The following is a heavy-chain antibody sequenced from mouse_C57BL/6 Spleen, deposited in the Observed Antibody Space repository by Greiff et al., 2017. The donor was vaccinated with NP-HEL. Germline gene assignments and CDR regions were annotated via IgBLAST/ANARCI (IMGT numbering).Heavy chain of an antibody. J-gene: IGHJ2*01. V-gene: IGHV5-17*01. Sequence: EVMLVESGGGLVKPGGSLKLSCAASGFTFSDYGMHWVRQAPEKGLEWVAYISSGSSTIYYAATVKGRFTISRDNAKNTLFLQMTRLRSEDTAMYYCAKIYYAYDDYFDYWGQGTTLTVSS. CDR3: AKIYYAYDDYFDY. D-gene: IGHD2-2*01. CDR1: GFTFSDYG. CDR2: ISSGSSTI.